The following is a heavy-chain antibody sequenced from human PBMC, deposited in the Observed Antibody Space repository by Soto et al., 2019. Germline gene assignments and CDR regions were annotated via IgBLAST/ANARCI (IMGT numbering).Heavy chain of an antibody. V-gene: IGHV1-69*13. CDR3: ARDQVTYYYDSSGYYPNWFDP. D-gene: IGHD3-22*01. J-gene: IGHJ5*02. CDR1: GGTFSSYA. Sequence: SVKVSCKASGGTFSSYAISWVRQAPGQGLEWMGGIIPIFGTANYAQKFQGRVTITADESTSTAYMELSSLRSEDTAVYYCARDQVTYYYDSSGYYPNWFDPWGQGTLVTVSS. CDR2: IIPIFGTA.